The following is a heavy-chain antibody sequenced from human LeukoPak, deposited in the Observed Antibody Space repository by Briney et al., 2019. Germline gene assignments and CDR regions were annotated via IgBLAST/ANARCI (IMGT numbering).Heavy chain of an antibody. D-gene: IGHD5-18*01. CDR2: FSDTT. CDR1: GFTFSTYS. J-gene: IGHJ4*02. V-gene: IGHV3-23*01. CDR3: AKRVAKVGYYYFDY. Sequence: GGSLRLSCAASGFTFSTYSMSWVRQAPGKGLEWVSAFSDTTYYADSVKGRFTISRDNSKNTLYLQMNSLRAEDTAIYYCAKRVAKVGYYYFDYWGQGTLVTISS.